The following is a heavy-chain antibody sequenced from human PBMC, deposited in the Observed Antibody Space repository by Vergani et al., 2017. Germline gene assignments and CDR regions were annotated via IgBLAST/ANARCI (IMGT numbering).Heavy chain of an antibody. CDR1: GFTFSTFN. Sequence: LESGGGLVQPGGSIRLSCFGSGFTFSTFNMHWVRQIPGKGLEYISGISSDGKSTNYAKSVKGRFIVTRDNAKTTLYLQMNSLRDEDIGVYYCARISGGSAPYLHYWGQGTLVTVAS. D-gene: IGHD2-15*01. V-gene: IGHV3-64*01. CDR2: ISSDGKST. J-gene: IGHJ1*01. CDR3: ARISGGSAPYLHY.